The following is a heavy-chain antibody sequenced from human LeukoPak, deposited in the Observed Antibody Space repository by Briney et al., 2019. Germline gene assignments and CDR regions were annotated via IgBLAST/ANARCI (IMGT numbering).Heavy chain of an antibody. CDR2: IYTSGST. CDR1: GGSISSYY. V-gene: IGHV4-4*07. J-gene: IGHJ4*02. CDR3: ARDTYDSSGYYLTGYFDY. D-gene: IGHD3-22*01. Sequence: TSETLSLTCTVSGGSISSYYWSWIRQPAGKGLEWIGRIYTSGSTNYNPSLKSRVSMSADTSKNQFSLKLSSVTAADTAVYYCARDTYDSSGYYLTGYFDYWGQGTLVTVSS.